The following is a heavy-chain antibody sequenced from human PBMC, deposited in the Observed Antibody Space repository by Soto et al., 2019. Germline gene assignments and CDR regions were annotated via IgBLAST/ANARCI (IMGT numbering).Heavy chain of an antibody. CDR2: IYYSGST. CDR1: GGSISSSSYY. J-gene: IGHJ2*01. D-gene: IGHD2-21*02. Sequence: SETLSLTCTVSGGSISSSSYYWGWIRQPPGKGLEWIGSIYYSGSTYYNPSLKSRVTISVDTSKNQFSLKLSSVTAADTAVYYCARRVVTTFWYLDLWGRGTLVTVSS. CDR3: ARRVVTTFWYLDL. V-gene: IGHV4-39*01.